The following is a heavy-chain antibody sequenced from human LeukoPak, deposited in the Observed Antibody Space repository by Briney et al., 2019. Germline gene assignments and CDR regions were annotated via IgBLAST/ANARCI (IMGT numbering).Heavy chain of an antibody. J-gene: IGHJ6*02. Sequence: ASVKVSCKASGYTFTSYDINWVRQATGQGLEWMGWMNPNSGNTGYAQKFQGRVTMTRNTSIRTAYMELSSLRSEDTAVYYCARGGGYPMIFGVVIIQDYYYGMDVWGQGTTVTVSS. D-gene: IGHD3/OR15-3a*01. V-gene: IGHV1-8*01. CDR1: GYTFTSYD. CDR2: MNPNSGNT. CDR3: ARGGGYPMIFGVVIIQDYYYGMDV.